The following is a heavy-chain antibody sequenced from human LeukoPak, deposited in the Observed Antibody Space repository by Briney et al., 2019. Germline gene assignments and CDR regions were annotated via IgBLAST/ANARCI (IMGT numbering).Heavy chain of an antibody. J-gene: IGHJ4*02. CDR1: GYTFTNYY. D-gene: IGHD4-11*01. Sequence: ASVKVSCKASGYTFTNYYIHWVRQAPGQGLEWMGWINPNSGGTNYAQKYQGRVTMTRDTSISTAYMELSRLTSDDTAVYYCAKDAIVRDYSNSDHWGQGTLVTVSS. CDR3: AKDAIVRDYSNSDH. V-gene: IGHV1-2*02. CDR2: INPNSGGT.